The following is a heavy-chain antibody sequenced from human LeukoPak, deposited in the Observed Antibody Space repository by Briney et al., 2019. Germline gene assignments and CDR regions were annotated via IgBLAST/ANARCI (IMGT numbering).Heavy chain of an antibody. Sequence: GGSLRLSCAASGFTVSSNYMNWVRQAPGKGLVWVSRINSDGSSTSYADSVKGRFTISRDNAKNTLYLQMNSLRAEDTAVYYCARDRSGYDFDYWGQGTLVTVSS. D-gene: IGHD5-12*01. J-gene: IGHJ4*02. CDR1: GFTVSSNY. V-gene: IGHV3-74*01. CDR3: ARDRSGYDFDY. CDR2: INSDGSST.